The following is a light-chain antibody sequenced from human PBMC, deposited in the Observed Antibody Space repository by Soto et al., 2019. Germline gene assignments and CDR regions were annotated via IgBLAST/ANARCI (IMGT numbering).Light chain of an antibody. J-gene: IGLJ2*01. Sequence: QSVLTQSPSASASLGASVKLTCTLSSGYSSYAIAWHQQQPEKGPRYLMKVNSDGSHSKGDGIPDRFSGSTSGAERYLTISSLQSEDEADYYCQTWGTGIHVVFGGGTKLTVL. V-gene: IGLV4-69*02. CDR3: QTWGTGIHVV. CDR1: SGYSSYA. CDR2: VNSDGSH.